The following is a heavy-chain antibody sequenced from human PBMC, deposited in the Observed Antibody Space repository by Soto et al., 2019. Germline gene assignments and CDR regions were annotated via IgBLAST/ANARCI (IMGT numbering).Heavy chain of an antibody. CDR1: GYTFTAYY. J-gene: IGHJ6*02. D-gene: IGHD3-10*02. V-gene: IGHV1-2*02. CDR3: ARNMDYYYGRGSGNGQGV. CDR2: INPKFGDT. Sequence: QVQLVQSGAEVKEPGDSVRVSCEASGYTFTAYYIHWVRRAPGQGLERMGWINPKFGDTTYAHDFQGRVSMTRNMSISTVYKELSRLTSDDTAIYYCARNMDYYYGRGSGNGQGVWGQETTVTVFS.